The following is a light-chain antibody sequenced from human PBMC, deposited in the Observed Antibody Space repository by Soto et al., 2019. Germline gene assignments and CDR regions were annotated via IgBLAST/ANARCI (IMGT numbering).Light chain of an antibody. CDR1: QSLLHSNGYNY. J-gene: IGKJ4*01. CDR3: MQALQTPLT. V-gene: IGKV2-28*01. Sequence: DIVMTQSPLSLPVTPGEPASISCRSSQSLLHSNGYNYLDWYLQKPGQSPQLLIYLGSNRASGVPDRFMCRGSGTDFTLKISRVEAEDVGVYYCMQALQTPLTFGGGTKVEIK. CDR2: LGS.